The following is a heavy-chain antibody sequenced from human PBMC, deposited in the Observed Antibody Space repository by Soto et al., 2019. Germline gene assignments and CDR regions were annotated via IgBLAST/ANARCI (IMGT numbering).Heavy chain of an antibody. CDR2: IDPSDSYT. V-gene: IGHV5-10-1*01. CDR1: GYSFTSYW. Sequence: GESLKISCKGSGYSFTSYWISWVRQMPGKCLEWMGRIDPSDSYTNYSPSFQGHVTISADKSISTAYLQWSSLKASDTAMYYCARHPHYYYYDSSGPDAFDIWGQGTMVTVSS. J-gene: IGHJ3*02. D-gene: IGHD3-22*01. CDR3: ARHPHYYYYDSSGPDAFDI.